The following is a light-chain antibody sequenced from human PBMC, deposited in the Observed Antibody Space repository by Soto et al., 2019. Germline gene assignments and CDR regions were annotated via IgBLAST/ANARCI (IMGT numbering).Light chain of an antibody. J-gene: IGLJ3*02. CDR2: TNN. CDR1: SSNIGSNN. V-gene: IGLV1-44*01. CDR3: AAWDDSLEGVV. Sequence: QSVLTQPPSASGTPGQRVTISCSGSSSNIGSNNVSWYQHHPGTAPKVLIFTNNQRNPGVPARVSCSKSGTSASLAISGLRSEDEAHYYCAAWDDSLEGVVLGGGTKLTVL.